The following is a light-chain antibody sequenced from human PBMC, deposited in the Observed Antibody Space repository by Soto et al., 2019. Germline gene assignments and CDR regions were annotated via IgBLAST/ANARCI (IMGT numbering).Light chain of an antibody. Sequence: DIQMTQSPSTLSASVGDRVTITCRASQSISNQLAWFQQKPGKAPNLLIYDASSLQSGVPSTFSGSGSGTEFTLTISSLRPDDFATYYCQQYNTYSTFAQGTKVDIK. V-gene: IGKV1-5*01. CDR1: QSISNQ. CDR2: DAS. CDR3: QQYNTYST. J-gene: IGKJ1*01.